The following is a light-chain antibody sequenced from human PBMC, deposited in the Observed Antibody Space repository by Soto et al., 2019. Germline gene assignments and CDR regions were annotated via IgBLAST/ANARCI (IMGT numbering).Light chain of an antibody. CDR3: SSYTTSNTYV. Sequence: QSVLTQPPSVPGSPGQSVAISCTGTSSYVGSNNRVSWYQQPPGSAPKLIIYDVSNRPSGIPDRFSGSKSANTASLTISGLQPEDEADYYCSSYTTSNTYVFGTGTKLTVL. J-gene: IGLJ1*01. V-gene: IGLV2-18*02. CDR2: DVS. CDR1: SSYVGSNNR.